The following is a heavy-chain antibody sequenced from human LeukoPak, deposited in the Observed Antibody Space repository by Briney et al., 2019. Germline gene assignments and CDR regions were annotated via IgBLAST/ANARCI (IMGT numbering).Heavy chain of an antibody. CDR1: GGSISGYY. Sequence: SETLSLTCSVSGGSISGYYWSWIRQPPGKGLEWIGYIYHSGSTNYNPSLKSRVTNSVDTATNHFSLNLSSGSTPEPAIYYSAKDTLGRSGFDPWGQGTLVTVSS. V-gene: IGHV4-59*01. J-gene: IGHJ5*02. CDR3: AKDTLGRSGFDP. CDR2: IYHSGST. D-gene: IGHD7-27*01.